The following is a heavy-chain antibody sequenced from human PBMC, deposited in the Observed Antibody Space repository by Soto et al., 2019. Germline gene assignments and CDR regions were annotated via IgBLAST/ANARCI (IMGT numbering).Heavy chain of an antibody. D-gene: IGHD5-12*01. Sequence: GGSLRLSCAASGFTFSSYGMHWVRQAPGKGLEWVAVIWYDGSNKYYADSVKGRFTISRDNSKNTLYLQMNSLRAEDTAVYYCARDGGMATIPLDYWGQGTLVTVSS. J-gene: IGHJ4*02. CDR1: GFTFSSYG. V-gene: IGHV3-33*01. CDR3: ARDGGMATIPLDY. CDR2: IWYDGSNK.